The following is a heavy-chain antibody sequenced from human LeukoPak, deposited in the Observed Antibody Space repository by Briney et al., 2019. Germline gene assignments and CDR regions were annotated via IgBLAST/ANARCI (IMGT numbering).Heavy chain of an antibody. CDR3: ARTSVVGAKDYFDY. CDR2: IDWDDHK. D-gene: IGHD1-26*01. CDR1: GFSLSTSGMC. Sequence: SGPALTKPTQTLTLTCTFSGFSLSTSGMCVSWIRQPPGKALEWLARIDWDDHKYYSTYLKTRLTISKDTSKNQVVLTMTNMDPADTGTYYCARTSVVGAKDYFDYWGQGILDSVSS. J-gene: IGHJ4*02. V-gene: IGHV2-70*11.